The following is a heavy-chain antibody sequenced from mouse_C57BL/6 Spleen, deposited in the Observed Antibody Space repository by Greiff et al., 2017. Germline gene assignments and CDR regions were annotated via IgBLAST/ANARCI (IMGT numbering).Heavy chain of an antibody. Sequence: VKLVESGPELVKPGASVKISCKASGYSFTCYYIHWVKQRPGQGLEWIGWIYPGSGNTKYNEKFKGKATLTADTSSSTAYMQLSSLTSEDSAVYYCSEGLRAAYWGQGTLVTVSA. J-gene: IGHJ3*01. D-gene: IGHD2-4*01. CDR3: SEGLRAAY. CDR1: GYSFTCYY. CDR2: IYPGSGNT. V-gene: IGHV1-66*01.